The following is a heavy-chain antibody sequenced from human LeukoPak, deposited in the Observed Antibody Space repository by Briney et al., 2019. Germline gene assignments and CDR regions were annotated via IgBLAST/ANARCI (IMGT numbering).Heavy chain of an antibody. CDR3: AKDLYCSSTSCYFFDY. CDR1: GFTFSGYA. D-gene: IGHD2-2*01. CDR2: ISGSGGST. Sequence: PGGSLRLSCAASGFTFSGYAMSWVRQAPGKGLEWVSGISGSGGSTYYADSVKGRFTISRDNSKNTLYLQMNSLRAEDTAVYYCAKDLYCSSTSCYFFDYWGQGTLVTVSS. V-gene: IGHV3-23*01. J-gene: IGHJ4*02.